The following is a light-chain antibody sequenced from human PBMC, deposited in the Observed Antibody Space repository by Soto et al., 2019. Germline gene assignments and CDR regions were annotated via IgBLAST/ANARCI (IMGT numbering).Light chain of an antibody. Sequence: ENVVTQSPGTLSVSPGEGVILSCRASQNVGSDYLAWYQLKPGQAPRLLIFGASIRATGIPDRFIGSGSGTDFSLTVSRLEPEDFAVYYCQQYDTSPITFGGGTQVEIK. V-gene: IGKV3-20*01. CDR3: QQYDTSPIT. CDR2: GAS. J-gene: IGKJ4*01. CDR1: QNVGSDY.